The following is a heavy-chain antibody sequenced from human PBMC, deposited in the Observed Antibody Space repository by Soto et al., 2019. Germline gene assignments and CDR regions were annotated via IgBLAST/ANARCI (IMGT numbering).Heavy chain of an antibody. J-gene: IGHJ6*02. CDR1: GFTFSSYG. CDR2: IWYDGSNK. CDR3: ARGEGPGYYYSGMDV. V-gene: IGHV3-33*01. Sequence: QVQLVESGGGVVQPGRSLRLSCAASGFTFSSYGMHWVRQAPGKGLEWVAVIWYDGSNKYYADSVKGRFTISRDNSKNTLYLQMNSLRAEDTAVYYCARGEGPGYYYSGMDVWGQGTTVTVSS.